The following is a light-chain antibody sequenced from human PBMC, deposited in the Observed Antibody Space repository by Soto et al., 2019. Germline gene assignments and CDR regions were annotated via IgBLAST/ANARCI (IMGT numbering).Light chain of an antibody. CDR2: GAS. CDR1: QSVSSSY. V-gene: IGKV3-20*01. J-gene: IGKJ5*01. Sequence: EIVLTQSPGTLSFSPGERATLSCRASQSVSSSYLAWYQQKPGQARRLLIYGASSRATGIPDRFSGSGSGTDFTLTISRLEPEDFAVYYCQQYGSSPLVTFGQGTRLEIK. CDR3: QQYGSSPLVT.